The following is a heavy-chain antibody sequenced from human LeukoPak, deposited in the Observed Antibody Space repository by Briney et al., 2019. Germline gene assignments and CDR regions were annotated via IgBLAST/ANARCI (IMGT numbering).Heavy chain of an antibody. CDR3: ARETVGGGYYYYYYGMDV. CDR2: ISSSSSTI. CDR1: GFTFSSHS. V-gene: IGHV3-48*02. J-gene: IGHJ6*02. D-gene: IGHD1-26*01. Sequence: GGSLRLSCAASGFTFSSHSMNWVRQAPGKGLEWVSYISSSSSTIYYADSVKGRFTISRDNAKNSLYLQMNSLRDEDTAVYYCARETVGGGYYYYYYGMDVWGQGTTVTVSS.